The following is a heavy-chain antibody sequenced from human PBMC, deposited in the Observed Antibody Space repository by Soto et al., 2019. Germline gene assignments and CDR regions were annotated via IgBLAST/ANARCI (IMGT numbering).Heavy chain of an antibody. J-gene: IGHJ4*02. CDR3: ALGGYSYGKRVLDY. CDR2: IYYSGST. CDR1: GGSISSYY. V-gene: IGHV4-59*01. Sequence: QVQLQESGPGLVKPSETLSLTCTVSGGSISSYYWSWIRQPPGKGLEWIGYIYYSGSTNYNPSLMSRVTISVDTSQNQFSLKLSSVTAADTAVYYCALGGYSYGKRVLDYWGQGTLVTVSS. D-gene: IGHD5-18*01.